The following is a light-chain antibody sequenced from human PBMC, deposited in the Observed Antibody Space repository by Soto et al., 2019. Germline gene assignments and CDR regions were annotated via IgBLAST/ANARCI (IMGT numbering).Light chain of an antibody. CDR2: EVS. Sequence: QSVLTQPPSASGSPGQSFTISCPGTSSDVGGYNFVSWYQQHPGKAPKLMIYEVSKRPSGVPDRFSGSKSGNTASLTVSGLQAEDEADYYCISYAVSTSYVFGTGTKVTV. CDR3: ISYAVSTSYV. CDR1: SSDVGGYNF. V-gene: IGLV2-8*01. J-gene: IGLJ1*01.